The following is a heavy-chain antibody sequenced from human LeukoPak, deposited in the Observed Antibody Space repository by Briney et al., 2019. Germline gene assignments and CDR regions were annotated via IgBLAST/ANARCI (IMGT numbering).Heavy chain of an antibody. J-gene: IGHJ4*02. CDR3: ARRRDSGSLQHFDY. V-gene: IGHV3-48*04. CDR1: GFTFSSYW. D-gene: IGHD1-26*01. Sequence: GGSLRLSCAASGFTFSSYWMSWVRQAPGKGLEWVSYISSSGSTIYYADSVKGRFTISRDNAKNSLYLQMNSLRAEDTAVYYCARRRDSGSLQHFDYWGQGTLVTVSS. CDR2: ISSSGSTI.